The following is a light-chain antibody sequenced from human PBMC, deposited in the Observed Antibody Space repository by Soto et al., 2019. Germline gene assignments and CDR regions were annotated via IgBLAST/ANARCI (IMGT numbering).Light chain of an antibody. CDR2: DDR. Sequence: SYELTQPPSVSVAPGQTARITCGGSNIGRKSVHWYQQKPGQAPVMVVYDDRDRPSGIPERFSGSNSGNTATLTISRVEAGDEADYYCQLWDSNSDHVVFGGGTKVTVL. V-gene: IGLV3-21*02. CDR3: QLWDSNSDHVV. CDR1: NIGRKS. J-gene: IGLJ2*01.